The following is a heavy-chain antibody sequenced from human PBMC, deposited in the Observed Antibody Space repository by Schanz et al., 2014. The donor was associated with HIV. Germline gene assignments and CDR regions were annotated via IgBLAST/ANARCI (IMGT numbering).Heavy chain of an antibody. Sequence: EVQLVESGGGLVKPGGSLRLSCAASGFTLSSYTMTWVRQAPGKGLEWVSSISTSGYIYYADSVKGRFSISRDSAKNSLYLQMNSLRAEDTAVYYCARPVDTAMVPKLAFDYWGQGTLVTVSS. V-gene: IGHV3-21*01. D-gene: IGHD5-18*01. CDR2: ISTSGYI. J-gene: IGHJ4*02. CDR3: ARPVDTAMVPKLAFDY. CDR1: GFTLSSYT.